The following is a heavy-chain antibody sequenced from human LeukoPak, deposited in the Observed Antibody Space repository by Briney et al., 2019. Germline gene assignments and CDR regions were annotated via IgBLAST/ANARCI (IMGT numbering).Heavy chain of an antibody. D-gene: IGHD3-22*01. J-gene: IGHJ4*02. CDR2: ISSSGSTI. CDR3: ARARTFYDSSGYYLDY. V-gene: IGHV3-48*03. CDR1: GFTFSSYE. Sequence: GGSLRLSCAASGFTFSSYEMNWVRQAPGKGLEWVSYISSSGSTIYYADSVKGRFTISRDNAKNSLYLQMNSLRAEDTAVYYCARARTFYDSSGYYLDYWGQGTLVTVSS.